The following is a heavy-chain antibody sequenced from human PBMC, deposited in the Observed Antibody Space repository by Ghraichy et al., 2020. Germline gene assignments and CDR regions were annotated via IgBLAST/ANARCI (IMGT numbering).Heavy chain of an antibody. D-gene: IGHD3-16*02. V-gene: IGHV3-13*04. CDR2: IGTAGDT. Sequence: GGSLRLSCAASGFTFSSYDMHWVRQATGKGLEWVSAIGTAGDTYYPGSVKGRFTISRENAKNSLYLQMNSLRAGDTAVYYCARGREMITFGGVIVIPDPAENGPSAEYFQHWGQGTLVTVSS. CDR1: GFTFSSYD. J-gene: IGHJ1*01. CDR3: ARGREMITFGGVIVIPDPAENGPSAEYFQH.